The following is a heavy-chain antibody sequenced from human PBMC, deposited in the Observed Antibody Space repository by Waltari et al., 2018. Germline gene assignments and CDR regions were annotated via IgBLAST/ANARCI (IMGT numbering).Heavy chain of an antibody. Sequence: QVHLVESGGGVVQPGGSLRLSCEASGFTFSNYQMHWVRQSPGKGLEWVAGVSSDGYTSFDVIKKFYVESVKGRFTISRDNLRNTMFLYMNNLRPEDTGVYFCVRDSTSFLESVTRFSDFDAWGQGALVTLSS. D-gene: IGHD4-17*01. CDR3: VRDSTSFLESVTRFSDFDA. CDR2: VSSDGYTSFDVIKK. J-gene: IGHJ5*02. CDR1: GFTFSNYQ. V-gene: IGHV3-30*04.